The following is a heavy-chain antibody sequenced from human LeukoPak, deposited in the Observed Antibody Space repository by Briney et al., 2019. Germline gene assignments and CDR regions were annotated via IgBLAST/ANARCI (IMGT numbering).Heavy chain of an antibody. V-gene: IGHV3-23*01. CDR1: GFTFNSYS. Sequence: GGSLRLSCAASGFTFNSYSMHWVRQAPRDGLDGVSSITAGGATTYYADSVKGRFSISRDNSKNTLYLQMNSLRVEDTAVYYCANAQVFGTPHFEYWGQGTLVTVSS. CDR2: ITAGGATT. J-gene: IGHJ4*02. D-gene: IGHD3-3*01. CDR3: ANAQVFGTPHFEY.